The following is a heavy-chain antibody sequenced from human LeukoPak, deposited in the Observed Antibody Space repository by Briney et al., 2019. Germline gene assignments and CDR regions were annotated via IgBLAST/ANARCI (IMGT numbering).Heavy chain of an antibody. CDR3: ARRPGGFGSGSYTNWFDP. Sequence: SETLSLTCTVSGGSISGFYWNCIRQPPGKGLEWIGYVYYSGNTNYNPSLKSRVTISLDTSKNQFSLNLSSVTAADTAVYYCARRPGGFGSGSYTNWFDPWGQGTLVTVSS. CDR1: GGSISGFY. D-gene: IGHD3-10*01. CDR2: VYYSGNT. J-gene: IGHJ5*02. V-gene: IGHV4-59*12.